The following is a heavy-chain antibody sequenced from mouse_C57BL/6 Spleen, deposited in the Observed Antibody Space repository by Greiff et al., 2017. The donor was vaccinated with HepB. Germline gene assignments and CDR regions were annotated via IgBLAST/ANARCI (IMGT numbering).Heavy chain of an antibody. CDR3: ARDHPGYFDY. V-gene: IGHV5-4*01. CDR1: GFTFSSYA. CDR2: ISDGGSYT. J-gene: IGHJ2*01. Sequence: EVKLVESGGGLVKPGGSLKLSCAASGFTFSSYAMSWVRQTPEKRLEWVATISDGGSYTYYPDNVKGRFTISRDNAKNNLYLQMSHLKSEDTAMYYCARDHPGYFDYWGQGTTLTVSS.